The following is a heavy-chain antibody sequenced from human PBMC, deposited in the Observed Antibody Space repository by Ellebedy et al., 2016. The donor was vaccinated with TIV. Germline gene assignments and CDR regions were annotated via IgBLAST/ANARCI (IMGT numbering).Heavy chain of an antibody. D-gene: IGHD3-3*01. CDR3: AKDQEIRFLEWYRDFDY. CDR2: ISYDGSNK. J-gene: IGHJ4*02. CDR1: GFTFSSYG. V-gene: IGHV3-30*18. Sequence: GGSLRLXXAASGFTFSSYGMHWVRQAPGKGLEWVAVISYDGSNKYYADSVKGRFTISRDNSKNTLYLQMNSLRAEDTAVYYCAKDQEIRFLEWYRDFDYWGQGTLVTVSS.